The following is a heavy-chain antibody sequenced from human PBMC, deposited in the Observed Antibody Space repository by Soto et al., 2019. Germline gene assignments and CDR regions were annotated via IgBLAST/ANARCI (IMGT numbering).Heavy chain of an antibody. CDR2: ISYDGSNK. D-gene: IGHD3-10*01. J-gene: IGHJ4*02. Sequence: QVQLVESGGGVVQPGRSLRLSCAASGFTFSSYGMHWVRQAPGKGLEWVAVISYDGSNKYYADSVQGRFTISRDNSQNTRYLQMNSLGAEDTAVYYCAKDPNYYGSGSYYRILTFFDYWGQGTLVTVSS. CDR1: GFTFSSYG. CDR3: AKDPNYYGSGSYYRILTFFDY. V-gene: IGHV3-30*18.